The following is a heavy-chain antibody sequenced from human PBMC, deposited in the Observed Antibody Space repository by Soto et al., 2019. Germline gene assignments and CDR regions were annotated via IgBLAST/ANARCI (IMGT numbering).Heavy chain of an antibody. CDR3: ARTAAAGKYYYDMDV. Sequence: PGESLKISCKGSGYSFTSYWIGWVRQMPGKGLELMGIIYPGDSDTRYSPSFQGQVTISADKSISTAYLQWSSLKASDTAMYYCARTAAAGKYYYDMDVWRQGTTVTVSS. D-gene: IGHD6-13*01. V-gene: IGHV5-51*01. CDR1: GYSFTSYW. J-gene: IGHJ6*02. CDR2: IYPGDSDT.